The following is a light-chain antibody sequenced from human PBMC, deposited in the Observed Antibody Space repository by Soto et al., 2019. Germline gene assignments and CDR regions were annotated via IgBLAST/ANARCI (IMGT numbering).Light chain of an antibody. CDR3: QQYDARPLT. Sequence: DKLMSQSPATLSVSPGERVTLSCRASQNIHNHMSWFLQKPGQTPRLLIYDAIIRAPDVPARFSGSWSGTEFTLTINSLQSEDFAVYYCQQYDARPLTFGGGTRLEN. CDR1: QNIHNH. V-gene: IGKV3-15*01. J-gene: IGKJ5*01. CDR2: DAI.